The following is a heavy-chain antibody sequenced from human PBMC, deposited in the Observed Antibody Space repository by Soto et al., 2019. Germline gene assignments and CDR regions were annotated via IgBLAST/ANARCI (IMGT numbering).Heavy chain of an antibody. CDR2: ISYDGSNK. J-gene: IGHJ2*01. Sequence: QVQLVESGGGVVQPGRSLRLSCAASGFTFSSYGMHWVRQAPGKGLEWVAVISYDGSNKYYADSVKGRFTISRDNSKNTLYLQMNRLRAEDTAVYYCAKDRSGYFDLWGRGTLVTVSS. V-gene: IGHV3-30*18. D-gene: IGHD2-15*01. CDR1: GFTFSSYG. CDR3: AKDRSGYFDL.